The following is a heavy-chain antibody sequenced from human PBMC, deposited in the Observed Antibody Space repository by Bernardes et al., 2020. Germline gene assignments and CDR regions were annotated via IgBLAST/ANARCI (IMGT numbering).Heavy chain of an antibody. CDR2: MNPNSGNT. Sequence: ALLKDSCKASGYTFTSYDINWVRQATGQGLEWMGWMNPNSGNTGYAQKFQGRVTMTRNTSISTAYMELSSLRSEDTAVYYCARGVVVVPAAGPHFDYWGQGTLVTVSS. V-gene: IGHV1-8*01. CDR1: GYTFTSYD. D-gene: IGHD2-2*01. CDR3: ARGVVVVPAAGPHFDY. J-gene: IGHJ4*02.